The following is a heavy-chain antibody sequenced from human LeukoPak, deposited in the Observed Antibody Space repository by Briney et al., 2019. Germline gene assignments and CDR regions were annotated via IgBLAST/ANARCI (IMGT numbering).Heavy chain of an antibody. J-gene: IGHJ5*02. CDR2: IYYSGST. Sequence: SETLSLTCTVSGGSISSSSYYWGWIRQPPGKGLEWIGSIYYSGSTYYNPSLKSRVTISVDTSKNQFSLKLSSVTAADTAVYYCARQRVQLERPVGGPYNRFDPWGQGTLVTVSS. CDR1: GGSISSSSYY. CDR3: ARQRVQLERPVGGPYNRFDP. D-gene: IGHD1-1*01. V-gene: IGHV4-39*01.